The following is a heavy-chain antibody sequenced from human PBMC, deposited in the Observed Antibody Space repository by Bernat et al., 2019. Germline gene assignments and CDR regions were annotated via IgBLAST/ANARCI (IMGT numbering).Heavy chain of an antibody. Sequence: QVQLQESGPGLVKPSETLSLTCTVSGGSISSYYWSWIRQPPGKGLEWIGYIYYSGSTNYNPSLKSRVTISVDTSKNQFSLKLSSVTAADTAVYYCARGNYDIVTGYYYPEYFDYWGQGTLVTVSS. CDR2: IYYSGST. D-gene: IGHD3-9*01. V-gene: IGHV4-59*01. CDR1: GGSISSYY. CDR3: ARGNYDIVTGYYYPEYFDY. J-gene: IGHJ4*02.